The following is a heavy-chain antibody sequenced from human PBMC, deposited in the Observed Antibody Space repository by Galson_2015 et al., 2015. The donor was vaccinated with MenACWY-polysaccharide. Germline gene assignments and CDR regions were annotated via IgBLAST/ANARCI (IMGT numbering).Heavy chain of an antibody. CDR1: GFTFSSYS. V-gene: IGHV3-48*01. CDR2: ISSSSSTI. CDR3: ARVGRSSRVWGNFDY. Sequence: SLRLSCAASGFTFSSYSMNWVRQAPGKGLEWVSYISSSSSTIYYADSVKGRFTISRDNAKNSLYLQMNSLRAEDTAVYYCARVGRSSRVWGNFDYWGQGTLVTVSS. D-gene: IGHD6-13*01. J-gene: IGHJ4*02.